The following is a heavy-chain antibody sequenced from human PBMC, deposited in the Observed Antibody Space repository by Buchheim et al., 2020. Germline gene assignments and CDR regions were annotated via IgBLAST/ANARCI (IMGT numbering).Heavy chain of an antibody. Sequence: QVQLVQSGAEVKKPGASVKVSCKASGYTFSNYHINWVRQATGQGPEWMGWVHPHNGHTGYAQKFQGRVTMTRKTSIRTAYMELSSLRSEDTAVYYCARALTSPDMGVFDPWGQGTL. CDR3: ARALTSPDMGVFDP. V-gene: IGHV1-8*01. CDR1: GYTFSNYH. D-gene: IGHD3-16*01. J-gene: IGHJ5*02. CDR2: VHPHNGHT.